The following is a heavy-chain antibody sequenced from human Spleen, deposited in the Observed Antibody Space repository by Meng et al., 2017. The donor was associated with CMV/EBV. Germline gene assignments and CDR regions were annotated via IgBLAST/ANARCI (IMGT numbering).Heavy chain of an antibody. CDR3: ARDNSNWTFDF. Sequence: AACFSMCVHYIDWLLQAPGKGLECVGRTKDKTASYIIEYAASVKGRFTISRDDSKNSLYLQMNSLKTEDTAVYYCARDNSNWTFDFWGRGTLVTVSS. J-gene: IGHJ2*01. V-gene: IGHV3-72*01. CDR1: CFSMCVHY. CDR2: TKDKTASYII. D-gene: IGHD2/OR15-2a*01.